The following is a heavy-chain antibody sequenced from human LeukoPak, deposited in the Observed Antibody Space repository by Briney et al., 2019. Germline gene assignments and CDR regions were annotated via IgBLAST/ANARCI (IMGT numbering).Heavy chain of an antibody. CDR1: GFSFSSYG. CDR3: ARARRGATDAFDI. Sequence: GGSLRLSCAASGFSFSSYGMHWVRQAPGKGLEWVAVIWYDGSNKYYADSVKGRFTISRDNSKNTLYLQMNSLRAEDTAVYYCARARRGATDAFDIWGQGTMVTVSS. V-gene: IGHV3-33*01. D-gene: IGHD1-26*01. J-gene: IGHJ3*02. CDR2: IWYDGSNK.